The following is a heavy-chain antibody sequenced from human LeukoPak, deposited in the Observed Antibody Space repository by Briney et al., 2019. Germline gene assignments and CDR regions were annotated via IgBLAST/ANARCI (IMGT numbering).Heavy chain of an antibody. V-gene: IGHV4-39*07. Sequence: SETLSLTCTVSGDSLRKSTFYWVWIRQPPGKGLEWIGSIYYSGGADNNPSLKSRVTISVDTSKNQFSLKLSSVTAADTAVYYCARGVGVVLPAAIDYWGQGTLVTVSS. D-gene: IGHD2-2*01. CDR1: GDSLRKSTFY. CDR3: ARGVGVVLPAAIDY. CDR2: IYYSGGA. J-gene: IGHJ4*02.